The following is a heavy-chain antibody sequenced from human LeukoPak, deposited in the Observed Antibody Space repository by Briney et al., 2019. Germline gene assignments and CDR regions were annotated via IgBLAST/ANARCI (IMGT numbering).Heavy chain of an antibody. Sequence: SETLSLTCAVYGGSFSGYHWSWIRQPPGKGLEWIGEINHSGSTNYNPSLKSRVTISVDTSKNQFSLKLSSVTAADTAVYYCARGAGVGGDYFDYWGQGTLVTVSS. V-gene: IGHV4-34*01. CDR1: GGSFSGYH. CDR2: INHSGST. J-gene: IGHJ4*02. D-gene: IGHD3-16*01. CDR3: ARGAGVGGDYFDY.